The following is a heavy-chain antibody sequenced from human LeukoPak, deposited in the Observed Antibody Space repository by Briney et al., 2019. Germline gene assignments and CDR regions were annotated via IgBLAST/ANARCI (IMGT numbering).Heavy chain of an antibody. D-gene: IGHD2-2*01. V-gene: IGHV3-30*02. CDR3: AKLYGYCSSTSCSDY. CDR2: IHTDQTIQ. J-gene: IGHJ4*02. CDR1: GFTFSGFG. Sequence: PGGSLRLSCAASGFTFSGFGMHWVRQAPGKGVEWVAYIHTDQTIQYYADSVKGRFTISGDNSKNTLYLQMNSLRAEDTAVYYCAKLYGYCSSTSCSDYWGQGTLVTVSS.